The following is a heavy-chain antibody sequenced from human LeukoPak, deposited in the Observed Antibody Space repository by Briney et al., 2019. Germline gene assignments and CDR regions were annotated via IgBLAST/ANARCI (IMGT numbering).Heavy chain of an antibody. CDR1: GYSFTSYW. D-gene: IGHD3-3*01. J-gene: IGHJ4*02. V-gene: IGHV5-51*01. CDR2: IYPGDSDT. CDR3: ARVYYDFWSGYYYFDY. Sequence: GESLKISCKGSGYSFTSYWIGWVRQMPGKGLEWMGIIYPGDSDTRYSPSFQGQVTISADKSISTAYLQWSSLKASDTAMYYCARVYYDFWSGYYYFDYWGRGTLVTVSS.